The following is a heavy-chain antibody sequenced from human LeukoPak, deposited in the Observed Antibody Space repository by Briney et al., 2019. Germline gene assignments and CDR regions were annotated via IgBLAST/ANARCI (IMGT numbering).Heavy chain of an antibody. CDR3: ARHRYYDSSGYPDY. Sequence: GESLQISCKGSGYRFTSYWIGGVGQLPGKGLEWMGIIYPGDSDTRYSPSFQGQVTISADKSISTAYLQWSSLKASDTAMYYCARHRYYDSSGYPDYWGQGTLVTVSS. CDR2: IYPGDSDT. CDR1: GYRFTSYW. V-gene: IGHV5-51*01. D-gene: IGHD3-22*01. J-gene: IGHJ4*02.